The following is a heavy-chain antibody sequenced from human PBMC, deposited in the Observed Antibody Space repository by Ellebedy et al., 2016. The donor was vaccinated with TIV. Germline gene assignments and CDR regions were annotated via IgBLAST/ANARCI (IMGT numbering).Heavy chain of an antibody. J-gene: IGHJ3*02. CDR1: GGSFNNFS. CDR2: IYHSDTT. D-gene: IGHD2-21*01. V-gene: IGHV4-34*01. Sequence: MPSETLSLTCTVIGGSFNNFSLAWLRQPPGRGLEWVADIYHSDTTDYCPSLTTRVTISPDTSNNQFSLRLTSVTAAYKGLYFCARGQIFCRGDKCQHPLSTAFEIWGQGTMVIVST. CDR3: ARGQIFCRGDKCQHPLSTAFEI.